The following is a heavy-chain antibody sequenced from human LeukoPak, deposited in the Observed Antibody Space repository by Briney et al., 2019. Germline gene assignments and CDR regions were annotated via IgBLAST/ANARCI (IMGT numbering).Heavy chain of an antibody. Sequence: GGSLRLSRAASGFTVSSNYMSWVRQAPGKGLEWVSVIYSGGSTYYADSVKGRFTISRDNSKNTLYLQMNSLRAEDTAVYYCARERNYYDSSGPPDYWGQGTLVTVSS. D-gene: IGHD3-22*01. CDR2: IYSGGST. CDR3: ARERNYYDSSGPPDY. V-gene: IGHV3-66*02. J-gene: IGHJ4*02. CDR1: GFTVSSNY.